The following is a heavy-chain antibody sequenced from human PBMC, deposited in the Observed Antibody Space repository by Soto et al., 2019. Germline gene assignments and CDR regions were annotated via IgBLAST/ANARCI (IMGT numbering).Heavy chain of an antibody. D-gene: IGHD3-10*01. V-gene: IGHV5-51*01. CDR2: IYPGDSDT. CDR3: ARAAPKTTYYYGSGDDAFDI. Sequence: GESLKISCKGSGYSFTSYWIGWVRQMPGKGLEWMGIIYPGDSDTRYSPSFQGQVTISADKSISTAYLQWSSLKASDTAMYYCARAAPKTTYYYGSGDDAFDIWGQGTMVTVSS. J-gene: IGHJ3*02. CDR1: GYSFTSYW.